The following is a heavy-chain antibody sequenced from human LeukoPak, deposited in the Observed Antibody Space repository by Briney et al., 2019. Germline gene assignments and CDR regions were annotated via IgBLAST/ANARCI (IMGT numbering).Heavy chain of an antibody. J-gene: IGHJ4*02. CDR1: GFSFSGSG. Sequence: GGSLRLSCAASGFSFSGSGMHWVRQAPGKGLEWVALIWFDGSHRYYADSVKGRFTISRDNSNNTLFLQMNSLRVEDTAVYYCAKAGDWGQGTLVTVSS. CDR3: AKAGD. V-gene: IGHV3-33*06. CDR2: IWFDGSHR.